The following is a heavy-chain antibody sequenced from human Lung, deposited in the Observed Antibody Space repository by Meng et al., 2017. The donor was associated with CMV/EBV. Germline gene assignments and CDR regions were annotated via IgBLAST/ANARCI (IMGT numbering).Heavy chain of an antibody. Sequence: QITLNESGPTLVKPTQNLTLTCTFSGFSLSTSEVGVGWIRQPPGKALEWLAVIYWDDDKRYSPSLKSRLTITKDTSKNQVVLTLTNMDPVDTATYYCALFTGSWFDPWGQGTLVTVSS. J-gene: IGHJ5*02. CDR1: GFSLSTSEVG. D-gene: IGHD1-14*01. CDR3: ALFTGSWFDP. V-gene: IGHV2-5*02. CDR2: IYWDDDK.